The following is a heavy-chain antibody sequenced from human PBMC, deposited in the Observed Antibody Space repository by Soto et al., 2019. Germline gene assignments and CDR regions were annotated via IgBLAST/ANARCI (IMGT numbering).Heavy chain of an antibody. J-gene: IGHJ6*02. V-gene: IGHV3-23*01. CDR3: ATDVDFYYYGMDV. CDR1: GFTFSSYA. Sequence: PGGSLRLSCAASGFTFSSYAMSWVRQAPGKGLEWVSAISGSGGSTYYADSVKGRFTISRDNSKNTLYLQMNSLRAEDTAVYYCATDVDFYYYGMDVWGQGTTVTVSS. D-gene: IGHD5-12*01. CDR2: ISGSGGST.